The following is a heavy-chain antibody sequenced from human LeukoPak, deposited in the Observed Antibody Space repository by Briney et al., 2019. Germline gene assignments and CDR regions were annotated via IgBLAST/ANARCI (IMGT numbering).Heavy chain of an antibody. CDR2: ISAYNGNT. V-gene: IGHV1-18*01. CDR1: GYTFTSYG. CDR3: AREWIAGHL. Sequence: ASVKVSCKASGYTFTSYGISWVRQAPGQGLEWMGWISAYNGNTNYAQKFQGRVTMTRDMSTSTVYMELSSLRSEDTAVYYCAREWIAGHLWGQGTLVTVSS. J-gene: IGHJ4*02. D-gene: IGHD6-13*01.